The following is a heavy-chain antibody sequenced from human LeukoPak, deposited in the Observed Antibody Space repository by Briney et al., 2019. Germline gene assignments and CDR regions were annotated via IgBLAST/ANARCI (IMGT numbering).Heavy chain of an antibody. CDR1: GGSISSGSYY. V-gene: IGHV4-61*02. Sequence: SETLSLTCTVSGGSISSGSYYWSWIRQPAGKGLEWIGSIYTSGSTNYNPSLKSRVTISVDTSKNQFSLKLSSVTAADTAVYYCARGGTGGSGWRGDYYYYMDVWGKGTTVTISS. D-gene: IGHD6-19*01. J-gene: IGHJ6*03. CDR2: IYTSGST. CDR3: ARGGTGGSGWRGDYYYYMDV.